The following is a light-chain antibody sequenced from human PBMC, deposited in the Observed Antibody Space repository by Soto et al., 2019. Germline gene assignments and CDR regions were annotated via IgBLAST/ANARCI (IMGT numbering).Light chain of an antibody. CDR2: DTS. CDR1: TGAVTSGHY. V-gene: IGLV7-46*01. Sequence: QSAVTQEPSLTVSPGGTVTLTFGSSTGAVTSGHYTYWCQQKPGQAPRTLIYDTSNKHSWTPARFSGYRLGGKAALTLSGAQPEDEAEYFCLLSFNGPYVFGGGTTLPVL. CDR3: LLSFNGPYV. J-gene: IGLJ1*01.